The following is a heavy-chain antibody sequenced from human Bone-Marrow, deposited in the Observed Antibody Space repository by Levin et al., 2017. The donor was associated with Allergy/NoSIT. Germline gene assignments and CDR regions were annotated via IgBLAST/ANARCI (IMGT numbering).Heavy chain of an antibody. CDR3: AKPSIDY. V-gene: IGHV3-30*18. CDR2: ISYDGSNK. Sequence: GESLKISCAASGFTFSSYGMHWVRQAPGKGLEWVAVISYDGSNKYYADSVKGRFTISRDNSKNTLYLQMNSLRAEDTAVYYCAKPSIDYWGQGTLVTVSS. J-gene: IGHJ4*02. CDR1: GFTFSSYG.